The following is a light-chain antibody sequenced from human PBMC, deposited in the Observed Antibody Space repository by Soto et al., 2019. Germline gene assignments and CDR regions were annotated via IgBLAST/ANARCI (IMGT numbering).Light chain of an antibody. CDR3: QQYGSLPLT. J-gene: IGKJ1*01. CDR1: ESVSSSY. CDR2: SAS. Sequence: EVALTQSPGTLSLSPGQRASLSCRASESVSSSYLDWYQQKPGQAPRLVLYSASSRATGIPYSFTGSGSGTDFTLTIGSLETKEIAVYYCQQYGSLPLTFKEVTNVELK. V-gene: IGKV3-20*01.